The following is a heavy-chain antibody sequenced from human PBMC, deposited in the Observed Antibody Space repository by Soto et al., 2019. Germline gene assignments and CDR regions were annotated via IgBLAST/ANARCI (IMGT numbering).Heavy chain of an antibody. CDR3: ARVYVWSFHDFDY. CDR2: ISYDGSNK. V-gene: IGHV3-30*03. CDR1: GFTFSSYG. Sequence: GGSLRLSCAASGFTFSSYGMHWVRQAPGKGLEWVAVISYDGSNKYYADSVKGRFTISRDNSKNTLYLQMNSLRAEDTAVYYCARVYVWSFHDFDYWGQGTLVTVSS. J-gene: IGHJ4*02. D-gene: IGHD3-16*01.